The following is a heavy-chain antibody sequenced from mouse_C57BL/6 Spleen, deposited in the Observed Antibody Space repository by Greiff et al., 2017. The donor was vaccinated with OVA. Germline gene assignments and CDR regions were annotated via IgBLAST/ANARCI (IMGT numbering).Heavy chain of an antibody. V-gene: IGHV5-12*01. D-gene: IGHD2-3*01. J-gene: IGHJ3*01. CDR2: ISNGGGST. CDR3: ARPLYEAY. CDR1: GFTFSDYY. Sequence: VQLKESGGGLVQPGGSLKLSCAASGFTFSDYYMYWVRQTPEKRLEWVAYISNGGGSTYYPDTLKGRFTISRDNAKNTLYLQMSRLKSEDTAMYYCARPLYEAYWGQGTLVTVSA.